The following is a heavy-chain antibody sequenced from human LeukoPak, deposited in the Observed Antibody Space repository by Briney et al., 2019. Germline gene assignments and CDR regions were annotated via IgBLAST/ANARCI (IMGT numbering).Heavy chain of an antibody. Sequence: QPGGSLRLSFAASGFTFSSYAMHWVRQAPGKGLEWVAVISYDGSNKYYADSVKGRFTISRDNAKNSLYLQMNSLRAEDTAAYYCARVAALTILGTHYYFDYWGQGTLVTVSS. J-gene: IGHJ4*02. V-gene: IGHV3-30-3*01. D-gene: IGHD4-23*01. CDR1: GFTFSSYA. CDR2: ISYDGSNK. CDR3: ARVAALTILGTHYYFDY.